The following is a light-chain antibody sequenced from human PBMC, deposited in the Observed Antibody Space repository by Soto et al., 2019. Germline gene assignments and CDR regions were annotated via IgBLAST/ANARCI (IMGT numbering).Light chain of an antibody. Sequence: QSVLTQSPSASASLGASVKLTCTLSSGHSSYVIAWHQQQPEEGPRYLMKLNSDGSHTKGDGIPDRFSGSSSGAERYLTISSVQSEDEADYYCQTWGTGIVVFGGGTKLTVL. J-gene: IGLJ2*01. CDR2: LNSDGSH. V-gene: IGLV4-69*01. CDR3: QTWGTGIVV. CDR1: SGHSSYV.